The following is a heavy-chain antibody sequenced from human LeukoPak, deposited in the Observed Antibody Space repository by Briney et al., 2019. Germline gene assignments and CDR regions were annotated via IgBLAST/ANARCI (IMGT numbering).Heavy chain of an antibody. J-gene: IGHJ6*03. V-gene: IGHV3-23*01. CDR2: ISGSGEGT. D-gene: IGHD4/OR15-4a*01. CDR3: TSDYGLYYYYMAL. CDR1: DYAFYSYA. Sequence: PGGSLRLSCAGSDYAFYSYAMTWVRQAPGKGLEWVSAISGSGEGTYYSDSVKGRFTISGDNSKDMLYLQMNDLRAEDTAVYYCTSDYGLYYYYMALWGKGTTVTVS.